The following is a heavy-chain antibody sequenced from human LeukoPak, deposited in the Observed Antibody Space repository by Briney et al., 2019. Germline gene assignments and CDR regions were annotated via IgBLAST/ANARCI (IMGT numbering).Heavy chain of an antibody. Sequence: GGSLRLSCAASGFTFDGYSMNWVRQAPGKGLEWVASISMSGRYIHYAGSVRGRFTISRDNGRNSVYLQMTGLRIEDTATYFCARWLDGYTPLDYWGPGSPGHR. CDR3: ARWLDGYTPLDY. D-gene: IGHD5-24*01. CDR2: ISMSGRYI. J-gene: IGHJ4*02. CDR1: GFTFDGYS. V-gene: IGHV3-21*01.